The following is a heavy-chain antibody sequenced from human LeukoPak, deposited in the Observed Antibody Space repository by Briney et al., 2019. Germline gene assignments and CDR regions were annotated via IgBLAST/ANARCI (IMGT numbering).Heavy chain of an antibody. J-gene: IGHJ6*03. D-gene: IGHD3-3*01. V-gene: IGHV4-61*02. Sequence: PSQTLSPTCTVSGGSISSGSYYWSWIRQPAGKGLEWIGRIYTSGSTNYNPSLKSRVTISVDTSKNQFSLKLSSVTAADTAVYYCARDGTYDFWSGYYMDVWGTGTTVTVSS. CDR1: GGSISSGSYY. CDR3: ARDGTYDFWSGYYMDV. CDR2: IYTSGST.